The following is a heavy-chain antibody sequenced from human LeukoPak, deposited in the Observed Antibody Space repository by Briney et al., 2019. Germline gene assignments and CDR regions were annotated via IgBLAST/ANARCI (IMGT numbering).Heavy chain of an antibody. CDR2: IRGGGTSG. Sequence: GGSLRLSCTASGFTFSAYAMMWVRQAPGKGPEWVSAIRGGGTSGFYADSVKGRFRISRDNSKDTLFLQMNSLRAEDTAVYYCARDPNGDYIGAFDMWGPGTMVTVSS. V-gene: IGHV3-23*01. CDR1: GFTFSAYA. J-gene: IGHJ3*02. D-gene: IGHD4-17*01. CDR3: ARDPNGDYIGAFDM.